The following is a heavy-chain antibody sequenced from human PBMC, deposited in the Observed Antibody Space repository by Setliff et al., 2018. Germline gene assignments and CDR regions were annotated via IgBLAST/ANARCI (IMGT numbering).Heavy chain of an antibody. J-gene: IGHJ4*02. V-gene: IGHV4-39*07. CDR2: IYHNGNS. Sequence: SETLSLTCTASGGSISSSSYYWGWIRQPPGKGLEWIGSIYHNGNSYYNPSLKSRVTISVDTSKNQFSLKLSSVTAADTAVYYCARRETYYNFWSGYYAYWGQGTLVTVS. D-gene: IGHD3-3*01. CDR3: ARRETYYNFWSGYYAY. CDR1: GGSISSSSYY.